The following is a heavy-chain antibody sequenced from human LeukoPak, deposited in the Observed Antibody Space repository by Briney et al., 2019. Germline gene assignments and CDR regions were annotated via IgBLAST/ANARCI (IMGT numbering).Heavy chain of an antibody. CDR1: GFTFSSYW. CDR2: IKQDGSEK. V-gene: IGHV3-7*01. D-gene: IGHD3-22*01. CDR3: ARDPSKRDYYDRRLPAFDI. Sequence: PGGSLRLSCAASGFTFSSYWMSWVRQAPGKGLEWVANIKQDGSEKYYVDSVKGRFTISRDNAKNSLYLQMNSLRAEDTAVYYCARDPSKRDYYDRRLPAFDIWGQGTMVTVSS. J-gene: IGHJ3*02.